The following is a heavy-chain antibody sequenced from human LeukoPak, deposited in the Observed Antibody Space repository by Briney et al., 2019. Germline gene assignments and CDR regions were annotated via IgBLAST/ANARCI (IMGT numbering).Heavy chain of an antibody. J-gene: IGHJ4*02. V-gene: IGHV4-38-2*02. Sequence: PSETLSLTCTVSGYSLSSGYYWGWIRQPPGKGLEWIGSIYYSESTSYNPSLKSRVTISVDTSKNQFSLKLSSVTAADTAVYYCARHKDIVVVPAAQGAFDYWGQGTLVTVSS. CDR3: ARHKDIVVVPAAQGAFDY. CDR2: IYYSEST. CDR1: GYSLSSGYY. D-gene: IGHD2-2*01.